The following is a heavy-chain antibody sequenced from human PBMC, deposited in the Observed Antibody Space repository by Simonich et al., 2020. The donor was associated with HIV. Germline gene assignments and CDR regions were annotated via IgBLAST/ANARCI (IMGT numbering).Heavy chain of an antibody. CDR2: INHSGST. D-gene: IGHD2-2*01. Sequence: QVQLQQWGAGLLKPSATLSLTCAVYGGSFSGYYWSWIRQHPGKGLEWIGEINHSGSTNYNPSLKSRVTISVDTSKNQFSLKLSSVTAADTAVYYCARGFYQRLYYFDYWGQGTLVTVSS. J-gene: IGHJ4*02. V-gene: IGHV4-34*01. CDR1: GGSFSGYY. CDR3: ARGFYQRLYYFDY.